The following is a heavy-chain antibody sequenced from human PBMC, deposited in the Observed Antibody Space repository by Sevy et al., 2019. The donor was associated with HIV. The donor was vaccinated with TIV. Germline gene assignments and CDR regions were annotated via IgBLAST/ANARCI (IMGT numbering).Heavy chain of an antibody. CDR3: ARGPRSFDWLYSYYYYGMDV. J-gene: IGHJ6*02. CDR2: MNPNSGNT. Sequence: ASVKVSCKASGYTFTSYDINWVRQATGQGLEWMGWMNPNSGNTGYAQKFQGRVTMTRNTSISTAYMELSSLRSEDTAVYYCARGPRSFDWLYSYYYYGMDVWGQGTTVTVSS. D-gene: IGHD3-9*01. V-gene: IGHV1-8*01. CDR1: GYTFTSYD.